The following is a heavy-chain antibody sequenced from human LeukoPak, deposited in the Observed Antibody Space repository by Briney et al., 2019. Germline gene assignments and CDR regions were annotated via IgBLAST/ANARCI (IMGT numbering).Heavy chain of an antibody. CDR1: GGSFSGYY. J-gene: IGHJ4*02. Sequence: PSETLSLTCAVYGGSFSGYYWSWIHQPPGKGLEWIGEINHSGSTNYNPSLKSRVTISVDTSKNQFSLKLSSVTAADTAVYYCARLRGLRGFDYWGQGTLVTVSS. D-gene: IGHD5-12*01. V-gene: IGHV4-34*01. CDR2: INHSGST. CDR3: ARLRGLRGFDY.